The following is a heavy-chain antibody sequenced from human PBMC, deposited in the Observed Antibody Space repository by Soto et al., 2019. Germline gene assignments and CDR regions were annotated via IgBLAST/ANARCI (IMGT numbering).Heavy chain of an antibody. V-gene: IGHV4-34*01. CDR2: INHSGST. D-gene: IGHD3-10*01. CDR1: GGSFSGYY. CDR3: ARLVLWCGEFNFDY. J-gene: IGHJ4*02. Sequence: QVQLQQWGAGLLKPSETLSLTCAVYGGSFSGYYWSWIRQPPGKGLEWIGEINHSGSTNYNPSLKMQVTLSVDTSKNDFSLKLSSVTAADPALYYCARLVLWCGEFNFDYWGQGTLVTVSS.